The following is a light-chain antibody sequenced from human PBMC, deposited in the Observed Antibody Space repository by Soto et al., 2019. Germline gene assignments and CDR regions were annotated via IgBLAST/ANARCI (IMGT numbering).Light chain of an antibody. V-gene: IGKV3D-15*01. CDR3: QHYNNWLTWT. Sequence: EIVMTHSPVTLSVSPGERATLSCRAIQNISRSLAWYQQKPGQAPRLLIYDASNRATGIPARFSGSGSGTDFTLTISSLEPEDSAVYYCQHYNNWLTWTFGQGTKVDI. CDR2: DAS. J-gene: IGKJ1*01. CDR1: QNISRS.